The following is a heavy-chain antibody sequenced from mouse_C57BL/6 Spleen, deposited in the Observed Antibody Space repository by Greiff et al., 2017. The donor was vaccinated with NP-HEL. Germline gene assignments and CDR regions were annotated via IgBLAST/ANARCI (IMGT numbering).Heavy chain of an antibody. V-gene: IGHV10-1*01. CDR3: VRHDDYDPLYAMDY. Sequence: EVKLVESGGGLVQPKGSLKLSCAASGFSFNTYAMNWVRQAPGKGLEWVARIRSKSNNYATYYADSVKDRFTISRDDSESMLYLQMNNLKTEDTAMYYCVRHDDYDPLYAMDYWGQGTSVTVSS. J-gene: IGHJ4*01. CDR1: GFSFNTYA. CDR2: IRSKSNNYAT. D-gene: IGHD2-4*01.